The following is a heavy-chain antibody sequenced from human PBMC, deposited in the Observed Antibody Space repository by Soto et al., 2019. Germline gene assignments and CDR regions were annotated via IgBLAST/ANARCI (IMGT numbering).Heavy chain of an antibody. Sequence: GGSLRLSCAASGFTFSSYAMHWVRQAPGKGLEWVAVISYDGSNKYYADSVKGRFTISRDNSKNTLYLQMNSLRAEDTAVYYCAREPYYYGGNSTYYFDYWGQGTLVTVSS. V-gene: IGHV3-30-3*01. D-gene: IGHD4-17*01. CDR1: GFTFSSYA. J-gene: IGHJ4*02. CDR2: ISYDGSNK. CDR3: AREPYYYGGNSTYYFDY.